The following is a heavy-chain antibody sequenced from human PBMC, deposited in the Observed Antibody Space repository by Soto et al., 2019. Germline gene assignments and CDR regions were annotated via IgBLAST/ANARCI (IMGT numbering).Heavy chain of an antibody. J-gene: IGHJ6*03. CDR2: INPNSGET. V-gene: IGHV1-2*04. CDR3: ARGGGLHYYYSVDV. Sequence: QVQLVQSGAEVKKPGASVKVSCKASGYTFTGYYMHWMRQAPGQGLEWMGWINPNSGETDYAQNFQGWVTMTRDMSASTAYMELSRLKSNDTAVYYCARGGGLHYYYSVDVWGKGTTGTVSS. CDR1: GYTFTGYY. D-gene: IGHD1-26*01.